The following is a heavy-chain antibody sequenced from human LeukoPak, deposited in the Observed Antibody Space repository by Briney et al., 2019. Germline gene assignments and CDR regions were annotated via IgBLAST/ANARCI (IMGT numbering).Heavy chain of an antibody. CDR1: GFTFSSYA. CDR2: ISYDGTNK. Sequence: GRSLRLSCAASGFTFSSYAMHWVRQAPGKGLEWVAVISYDGTNKYYADSVKGRFTSSRDNSKNTLYLQMNSLRAEDTAVYYCARETSSGWEFDYWGQGTLVTVSS. J-gene: IGHJ4*02. CDR3: ARETSSGWEFDY. V-gene: IGHV3-30-3*01. D-gene: IGHD6-19*01.